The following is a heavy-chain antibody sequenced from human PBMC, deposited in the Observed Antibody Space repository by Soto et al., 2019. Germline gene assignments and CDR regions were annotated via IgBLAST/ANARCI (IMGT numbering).Heavy chain of an antibody. J-gene: IGHJ6*02. CDR1: GGSISSYY. CDR3: ARGYCSSTSCVDV. Sequence: QVQLQESGPGLVKPSETLSLTCTVSGGSISSYYWSWIRQPPGKGLEWIGYIYYSGSTNYNPSLKRRVTISVDTSKNQFSLKLSSVTAADTAMYYCARGYCSSTSCVDVWGQGTTVTVSS. CDR2: IYYSGST. V-gene: IGHV4-59*01. D-gene: IGHD2-2*01.